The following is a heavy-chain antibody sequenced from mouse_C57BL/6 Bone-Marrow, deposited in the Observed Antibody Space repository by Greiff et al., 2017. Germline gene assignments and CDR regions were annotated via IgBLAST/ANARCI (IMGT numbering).Heavy chain of an antibody. J-gene: IGHJ3*01. V-gene: IGHV1-62-3*01. CDR3: ARRDLYGSYCGFAY. CDR2: IDPNSGGT. Sequence: QVQLKQPGPELVKPGASVKLSCKASGYTFTCYRMHWVKQRPGRGLEWIGRIDPNSGGTKYNEKFKSKATLTVDKPSSTAYMQLSSLTSEDSAVYYCARRDLYGSYCGFAYWGQGTLVTVAA. CDR1: GYTFTCYR. D-gene: IGHD2-3*01.